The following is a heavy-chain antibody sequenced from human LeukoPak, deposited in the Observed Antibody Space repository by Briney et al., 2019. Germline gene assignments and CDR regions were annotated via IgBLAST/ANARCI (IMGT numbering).Heavy chain of an antibody. D-gene: IGHD6-13*01. CDR3: ARDGGISSSWYGWHY. CDR2: INPSGGST. CDR1: GYSFTSYY. Sequence: ASVKVSCKASGYSFTSYYMHWVRQAPGQGLEWMGIINPSGGSTSYAQKFQGRVTMTRDTSTSTVYMELSSLRSEDTAVYYCARDGGISSSWYGWHYWGQGTLVTVSS. J-gene: IGHJ4*02. V-gene: IGHV1-46*01.